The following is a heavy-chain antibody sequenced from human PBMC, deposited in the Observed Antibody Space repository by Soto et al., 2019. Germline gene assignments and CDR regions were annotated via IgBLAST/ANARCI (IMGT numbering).Heavy chain of an antibody. CDR1: GGSISSSNW. CDR3: ARGLATKNPGGYYYYGMDV. Sequence: SETLSLTCAVSGGSISSSNWWSWVRQPPGKGLEWIGEIYHSGSTNYNPSLKSRVTIAVDKSKNQFPLKLSSVTAADTAVYYCARGLATKNPGGYYYYGMDVWGQGTTVTVSS. CDR2: IYHSGST. J-gene: IGHJ6*02. D-gene: IGHD5-12*01. V-gene: IGHV4-4*02.